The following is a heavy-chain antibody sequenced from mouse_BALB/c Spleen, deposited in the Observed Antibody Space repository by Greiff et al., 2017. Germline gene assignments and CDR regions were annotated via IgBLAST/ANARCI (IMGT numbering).Heavy chain of an antibody. V-gene: IGHV14-3*02. J-gene: IGHJ4*01. CDR2: IDPANGNT. CDR3: ARGYRYAYAMDY. Sequence: EVQLVESGAELVKPGASVKLSCTASGFNIKDTYMHWVKQRPEQGLEWIGRIDPANGNTKYDPKFQGKATITADTSSNTAYLQLSSLTSEDTAVYYCARGYRYAYAMDYWGQGTSVTVSS. D-gene: IGHD2-14*01. CDR1: GFNIKDTY.